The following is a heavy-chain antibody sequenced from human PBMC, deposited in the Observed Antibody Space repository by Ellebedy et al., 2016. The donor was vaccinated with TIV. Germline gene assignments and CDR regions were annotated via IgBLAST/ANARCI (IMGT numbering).Heavy chain of an antibody. CDR3: ALVRWLPASDSKEYFDY. J-gene: IGHJ4*02. D-gene: IGHD3-22*01. V-gene: IGHV1-18*01. Sequence: AASVKVSCKASGYTLRSYGISWVRQAHGQGGEWRGWISAYNGNTNSAQKLQGRVTMTTDTSTSTAYMELRSLRSDDTAVYYSALVRWLPASDSKEYFDYWGQGTLVTVSS. CDR1: GYTLRSYG. CDR2: ISAYNGNT.